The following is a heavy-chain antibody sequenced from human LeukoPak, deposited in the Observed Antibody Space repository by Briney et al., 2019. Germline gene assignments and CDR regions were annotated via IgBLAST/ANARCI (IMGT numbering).Heavy chain of an antibody. Sequence: SETLSLTCTVSGGSISSSGYYWGWIRQPPGKGLEWIGSIYYSGSTYYNPSLKSRVTISVDTSKNQFSLKLSSVTAADTAVYYCARQYSSGWYEDYWGQGTLVTVSS. D-gene: IGHD6-19*01. V-gene: IGHV4-39*01. CDR3: ARQYSSGWYEDY. CDR2: IYYSGST. CDR1: GGSISSSGYY. J-gene: IGHJ4*02.